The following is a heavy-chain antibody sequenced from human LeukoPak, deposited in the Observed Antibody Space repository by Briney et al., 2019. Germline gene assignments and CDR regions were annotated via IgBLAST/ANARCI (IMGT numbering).Heavy chain of an antibody. CDR2: IYTSGSI. CDR1: GGSISSYY. D-gene: IGHD4-17*01. J-gene: IGHJ4*02. CDR3: ARDGDYLYFDY. V-gene: IGHV4-4*07. Sequence: SESLSLTCTVSGGSISSYYCSWIRQPAGKGLEWIGRIYTSGSINYNPSLKSRVTMSVDTSKNHFSLKLSSVTAADTAVYYCARDGDYLYFDYWGQGTLVTVSS.